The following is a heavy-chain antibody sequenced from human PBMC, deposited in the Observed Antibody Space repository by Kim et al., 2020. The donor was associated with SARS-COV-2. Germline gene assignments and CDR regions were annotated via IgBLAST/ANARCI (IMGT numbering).Heavy chain of an antibody. Sequence: TSYTPPLKSRVTISVDTSKNQFSLKLSSVTAADTAVYYCARGAGATAFDYWGQGTLVTVSS. CDR2: T. V-gene: IGHV4-30-2*04. D-gene: IGHD1-26*01. J-gene: IGHJ4*02. CDR3: ARGAGATAFDY.